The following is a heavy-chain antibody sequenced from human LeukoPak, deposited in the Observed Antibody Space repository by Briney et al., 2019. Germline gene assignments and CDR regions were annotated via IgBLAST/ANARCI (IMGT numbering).Heavy chain of an antibody. Sequence: ASVKVSCKASGYTFTSYYIHWVRQAPGQGLEWMGIINPSGGSTTYAQKFQGRVTMTRDMSTRTVYMELSSLRSEDTAVYYCAREYSSSSDYYYYYYMDVWGKGTTVTVSS. V-gene: IGHV1-46*01. J-gene: IGHJ6*03. CDR1: GYTFTSYY. D-gene: IGHD6-13*01. CDR3: AREYSSSSDYYYYYYMDV. CDR2: INPSGGST.